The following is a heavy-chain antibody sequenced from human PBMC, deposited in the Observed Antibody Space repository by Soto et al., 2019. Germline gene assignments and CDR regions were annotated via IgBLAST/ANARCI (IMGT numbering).Heavy chain of an antibody. D-gene: IGHD3-9*01. CDR2: ISSSGGTI. CDR1: GFTFSSYS. Sequence: EVQLVESGGGLVQPGGSLRLSCAASGFTFSSYSMNWVRQAPGKGMEWVSYISSSGGTIHYADSVKGRFTISRDNAKNSLYLQMNSLRDEDTAVYYCASFDRVYWGQGTLVTVSS. V-gene: IGHV3-48*02. J-gene: IGHJ4*02. CDR3: ASFDRVY.